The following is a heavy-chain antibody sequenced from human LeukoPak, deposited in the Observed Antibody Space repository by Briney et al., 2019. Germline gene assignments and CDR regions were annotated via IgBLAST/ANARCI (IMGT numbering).Heavy chain of an antibody. CDR1: GSTFSSYG. Sequence: PGGSLRLSCAASGSTFSSYGMHWVRQAPGKGLEWVAFIRYDGSNKYYADSVKGRFTISRDNSKNTLYLQMNSLRAEDTAVYYCAKSGIAAAGTFDYWGQGTLVTVSS. CDR3: AKSGIAAAGTFDY. CDR2: IRYDGSNK. J-gene: IGHJ4*02. D-gene: IGHD6-13*01. V-gene: IGHV3-30*02.